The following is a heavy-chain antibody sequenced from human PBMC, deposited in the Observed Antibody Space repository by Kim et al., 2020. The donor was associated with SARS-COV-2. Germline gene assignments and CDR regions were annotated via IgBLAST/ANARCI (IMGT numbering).Heavy chain of an antibody. CDR3: ARAHRTIFGVVEYMDV. Sequence: SETLSLTCTVSGGSISSGGYYWSWIRQHPGKGLEWIGYIYYSGSTYYNPSLKSRVTISVDTSKNQFSLKLSSVTAADMAVYYCARAHRTIFGVVEYMDVWGQGTTVTVSS. CDR2: IYYSGST. V-gene: IGHV4-31*03. D-gene: IGHD3-3*01. J-gene: IGHJ6*02. CDR1: GGSISSGGYY.